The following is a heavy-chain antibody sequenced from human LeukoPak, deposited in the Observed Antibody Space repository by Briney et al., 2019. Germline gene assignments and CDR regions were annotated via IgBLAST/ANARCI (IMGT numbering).Heavy chain of an antibody. D-gene: IGHD3-9*01. CDR1: GFTLSSYT. CDR3: ARSGYYNFDY. V-gene: IGHV3-21*01. CDR2: ISSSSSDI. Sequence: GGSLRLSCAASGFTLSSYTMNWVRQAPGKGLEWVSSISSSSSDIFYGDSMKGRFSISRDSAKNSLYLQMTSLRAEDTAVYYCARSGYYNFDYWGQGTLVTVSS. J-gene: IGHJ4*02.